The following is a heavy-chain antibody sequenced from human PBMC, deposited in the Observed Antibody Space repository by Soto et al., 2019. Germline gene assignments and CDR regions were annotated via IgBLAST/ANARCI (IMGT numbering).Heavy chain of an antibody. CDR2: IYYSGST. D-gene: IGHD2-2*02. CDR1: GGSISSYY. J-gene: IGHJ6*02. Sequence: QVQLQESGPGLVKPSETLSLTCTVSGGSISSYYWSWIRQPPGKGLEWIGYIYYSGSTNYNPSLKSRVTISVDTSKNQFSLKLSSVTAADTAVYYCARDRAIPSPYYYYGMDVWGQGTTVTVSS. V-gene: IGHV4-59*01. CDR3: ARDRAIPSPYYYYGMDV.